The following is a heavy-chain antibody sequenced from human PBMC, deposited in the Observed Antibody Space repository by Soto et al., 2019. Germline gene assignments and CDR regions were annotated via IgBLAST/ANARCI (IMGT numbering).Heavy chain of an antibody. CDR1: GYTLTELS. V-gene: IGHV1-24*01. D-gene: IGHD6-6*01. Sequence: ASVKVSCKFSGYTLTELSMHWVRQAPGRGLEWMGGFDPEDGETIYAQKFQGRVTMTEDTSTDTAYMELSSLRSEDTAVYYCATDFEYSSSMHWFDPWGQGTLVTVSS. J-gene: IGHJ5*02. CDR2: FDPEDGET. CDR3: ATDFEYSSSMHWFDP.